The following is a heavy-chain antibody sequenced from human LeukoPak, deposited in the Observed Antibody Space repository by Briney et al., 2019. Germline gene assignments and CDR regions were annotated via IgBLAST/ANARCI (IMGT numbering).Heavy chain of an antibody. V-gene: IGHV4-34*01. J-gene: IGHJ6*02. Sequence: SETLSLTCAVSGGSFSGYYWSWIRQPPGKGLEWIGEINHRGSTNYNPSLKSRVTISVDTSKNQFSLKLSSVTAADTAVYYCARGFTMIDVWGQGTTVTVSS. CDR1: GGSFSGYY. CDR2: INHRGST. CDR3: ARGFTMIDV. D-gene: IGHD3-22*01.